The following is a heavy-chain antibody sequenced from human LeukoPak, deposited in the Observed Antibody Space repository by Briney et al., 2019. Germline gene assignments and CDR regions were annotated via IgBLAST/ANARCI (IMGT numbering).Heavy chain of an antibody. D-gene: IGHD4/OR15-4a*01. CDR1: GFTVSSNY. CDR3: ARDLAWGAY. CDR2: ITSSSSSI. J-gene: IGHJ4*02. V-gene: IGHV3-21*01. Sequence: GGSLRLSCAASGFTVSSNYMSWVRQAPGKGLEWVSSITSSSSSIYSADSVKGRLTISRDNAKNSLYLEMNSLRDEDTAVYYCARDLAWGAYWGQGTLVTVSS.